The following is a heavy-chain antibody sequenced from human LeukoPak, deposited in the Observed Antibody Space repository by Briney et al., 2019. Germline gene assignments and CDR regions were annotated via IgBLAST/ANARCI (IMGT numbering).Heavy chain of an antibody. J-gene: IGHJ4*02. CDR3: ARRYFDY. CDR2: IKQDGSEE. V-gene: IGHV3-7*03. Sequence: PGGSQRLSCVASGFTISSYWMHWVRQAPGKGLEWVANIKQDGSEEYYVDSVKGRFTISRDNAKNSLYLQMNSLRAEDTAVYYCARRYFDYWGQGILVTVSS. CDR1: GFTISSYW.